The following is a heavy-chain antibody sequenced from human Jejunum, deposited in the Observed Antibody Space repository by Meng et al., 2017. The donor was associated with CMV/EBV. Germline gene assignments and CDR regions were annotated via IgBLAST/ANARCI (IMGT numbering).Heavy chain of an antibody. CDR3: AGAKNYYGSGSSRLFDP. V-gene: IGHV4-39*01. CDR1: IRGGRDY. CDR2: IYYTGGT. D-gene: IGHD3-10*01. Sequence: IRGGRDYWGWIRQSPEKGLEWIGSIYYTGGTYDNPSLKSRVTVSIDTSKNQFFLHLSSVTAADTAIYYCAGAKNYYGSGSSRLFDPWGQGLLVTVSS. J-gene: IGHJ5*02.